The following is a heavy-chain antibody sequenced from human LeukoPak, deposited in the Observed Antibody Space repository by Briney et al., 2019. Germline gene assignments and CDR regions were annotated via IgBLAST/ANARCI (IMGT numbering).Heavy chain of an antibody. CDR2: IYTSGST. D-gene: IGHD5-12*01. J-gene: IGHJ6*03. V-gene: IGHV4-4*07. CDR1: GGSISSYY. Sequence: SETLSLTCTVSGGSISSYYWSWIRQPAGMGLEWIGRIYTSGSTNYNPSLKSRVTMSVDTSKNQFSLKLSSVTAADTAVYYCARDGGYGPPFRYYYYMDVWGKGTTVTVSS. CDR3: ARDGGYGPPFRYYYYMDV.